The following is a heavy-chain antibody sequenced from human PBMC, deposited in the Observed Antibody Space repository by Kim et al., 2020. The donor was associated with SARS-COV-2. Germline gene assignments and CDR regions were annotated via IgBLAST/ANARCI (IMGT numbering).Heavy chain of an antibody. Sequence: GTSNYNASLKSRLTISVDTAKNQVSLKLSSVSAADTAVYYCARANYFDYWGQGTLVTVSS. D-gene: IGHD5-12*01. CDR2: GTS. CDR3: ARANYFDY. J-gene: IGHJ4*02. V-gene: IGHV4-59*01.